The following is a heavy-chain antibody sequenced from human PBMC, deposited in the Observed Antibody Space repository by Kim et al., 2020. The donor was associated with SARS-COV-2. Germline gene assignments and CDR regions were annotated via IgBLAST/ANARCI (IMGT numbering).Heavy chain of an antibody. CDR2: IYLSSGDT. CDR1: GYSFSGYY. J-gene: IGHJ1*01. D-gene: IGHD2-2*01. CDR3: ARDLGFCSSVNCPWGEH. Sequence: ASVKVSCKASGYSFSGYYIHWVRQAPGQGLEWLGRIYLSSGDTDYAQKFRGRVTLTRDTSINTAYMDLRSLRSDDTAVYFCARDLGFCSSVNCPWGEHWG. V-gene: IGHV1-2*06.